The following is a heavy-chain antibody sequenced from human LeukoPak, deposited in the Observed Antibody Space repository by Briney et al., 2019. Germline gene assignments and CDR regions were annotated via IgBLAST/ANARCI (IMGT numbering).Heavy chain of an antibody. D-gene: IGHD5-24*01. J-gene: IGHJ3*02. Sequence: PSETLSLTCTVSGYSISSGYYWGWIRQPPGKGLEWIGSINHSGSTNYNPSLKSRVTISVDTSKNQFSLKLSSVTAADTAVYYCARMVATINDAFDIWGQGTMVTVSS. V-gene: IGHV4-38-2*02. CDR2: INHSGST. CDR3: ARMVATINDAFDI. CDR1: GYSISSGYY.